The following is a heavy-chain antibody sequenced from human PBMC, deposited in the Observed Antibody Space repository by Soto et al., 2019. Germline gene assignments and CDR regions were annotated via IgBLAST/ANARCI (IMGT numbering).Heavy chain of an antibody. V-gene: IGHV1-69*13. D-gene: IGHD3-10*01. Sequence: ASVKVSCKASGGTFSSYAISWVRQAPGQGLEWMGGIIPIFGTANYAQKFQGRVTITADESTSTAYMELSSLRSEDTAVYYCARPYYYGSEYDAFDIWGQGTMVTVSS. CDR3: ARPYYYGSEYDAFDI. J-gene: IGHJ3*02. CDR1: GGTFSSYA. CDR2: IIPIFGTA.